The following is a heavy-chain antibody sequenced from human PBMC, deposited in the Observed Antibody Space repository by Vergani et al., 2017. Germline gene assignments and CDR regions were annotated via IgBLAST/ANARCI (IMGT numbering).Heavy chain of an antibody. CDR1: GGTFSSYA. D-gene: IGHD6-6*01. J-gene: IGHJ4*02. CDR2: IIPIFGTA. CDR3: ERMGRGIAARPTPGY. V-gene: IGHV1-69*01. Sequence: QVQLVQSGAEVKKPGSSVKVSCKASGGTFSSYAISWVRQAPGQGLEWMGGIIPIFGTANYAQKFQGRVTITADESTSTAFMELSNLGSEDRAVYYCERMGRGIAARPTPGYWGQGTLVTVSS.